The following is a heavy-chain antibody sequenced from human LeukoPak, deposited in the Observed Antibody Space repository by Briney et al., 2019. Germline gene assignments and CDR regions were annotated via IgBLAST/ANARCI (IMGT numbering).Heavy chain of an antibody. CDR3: AKDPTPRFGDRYYYFDY. V-gene: IGHV3-23*01. J-gene: IGHJ4*02. CDR1: GFTFSSYA. D-gene: IGHD3-10*01. Sequence: PGGSLRLSCAASGFTFSSYAMSWVRQAPGKGLGWVSAISGSGGSTYYADSVKGRFTISRDNSKNTLYLQMNSLRAEDTAIYYCAKDPTPRFGDRYYYFDYWGQGTLVSVSS. CDR2: ISGSGGST.